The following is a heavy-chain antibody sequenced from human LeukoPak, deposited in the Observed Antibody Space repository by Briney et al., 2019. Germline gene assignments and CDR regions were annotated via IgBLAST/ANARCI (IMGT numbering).Heavy chain of an antibody. J-gene: IGHJ4*02. CDR2: ISGSGGST. Sequence: GGSLTLSCAASGFTFSSYAMRWVRQAPGKGLEWVSAISGSGGSTYYADSVKGRFTISRDNSKNTLYLQMNSLRAEDTAVYYCAKGRIQLWSLFDYWGQGTLVTVSS. D-gene: IGHD5-18*01. V-gene: IGHV3-23*01. CDR3: AKGRIQLWSLFDY. CDR1: GFTFSSYA.